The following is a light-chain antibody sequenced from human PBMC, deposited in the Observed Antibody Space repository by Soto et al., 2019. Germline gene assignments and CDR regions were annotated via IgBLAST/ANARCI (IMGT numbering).Light chain of an antibody. CDR2: NTN. CDR1: SGPVFTSSY. CDR3: LLYLGGGIWV. Sequence: QTVVTQEPSFSVSPGGTVTLTCGLSSGPVFTSSYPNWYQQTPGQAPRTLIFNTNTRSSGVPDRLSGSILGDKAALTITGAQADDDSYYYCLLYLGGGIWVFGGGTKVTVL. V-gene: IGLV8-61*01. J-gene: IGLJ3*02.